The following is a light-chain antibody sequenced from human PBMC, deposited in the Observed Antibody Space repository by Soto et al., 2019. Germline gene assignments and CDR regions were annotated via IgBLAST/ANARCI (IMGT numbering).Light chain of an antibody. V-gene: IGKV3-11*01. CDR1: QSVNNY. Sequence: EIVLTQSPVTLSLSPGERATLSCRASQSVNNYLAWYQQKPGQAPRLLIFDASNRANGIPARFSGSGSRTDFTLTISSLEPEDFAVYYCQQRSNWPPFTFGPGTKLDVK. CDR2: DAS. CDR3: QQRSNWPPFT. J-gene: IGKJ3*01.